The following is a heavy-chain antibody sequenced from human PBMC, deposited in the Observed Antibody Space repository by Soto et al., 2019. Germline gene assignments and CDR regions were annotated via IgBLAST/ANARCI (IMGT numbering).Heavy chain of an antibody. CDR3: VRQRTTTPTLPYFDY. J-gene: IGHJ4*02. Sequence: SETLSLTCTVSGGSVTNSSYYWGWIRQSPGKGLEWIGSVYYRGRSYSKSSVKSRATISVDTSKNRFSLSWNSVTASDTAVYFCVRQRTTTPTLPYFDYLGPGALV. D-gene: IGHD4-17*01. CDR1: GGSVTNSSYY. CDR2: VYYRGRS. V-gene: IGHV4-39*01.